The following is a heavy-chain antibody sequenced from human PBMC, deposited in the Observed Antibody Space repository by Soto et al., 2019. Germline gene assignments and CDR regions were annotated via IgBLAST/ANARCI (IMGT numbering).Heavy chain of an antibody. Sequence: SETLSLTCTVSGGSISSYYWSWIRQPTGKGLEWIGYIYYSGSTNYNPSLKSRVTISVDTSKNQFSLKPSSVTAADTAVYYCARERYYPWGLQRTRNFDYWGQGTLVTVSS. CDR1: GGSISSYY. CDR3: ARERYYPWGLQRTRNFDY. J-gene: IGHJ4*02. D-gene: IGHD2-21*01. V-gene: IGHV4-59*01. CDR2: IYYSGST.